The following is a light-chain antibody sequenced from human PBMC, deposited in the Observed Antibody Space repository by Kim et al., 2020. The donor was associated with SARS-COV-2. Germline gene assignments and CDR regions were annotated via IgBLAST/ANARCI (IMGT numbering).Light chain of an antibody. CDR2: RNN. CDR3: AAWDDSLSGVV. J-gene: IGLJ2*01. CDR1: SSNIGSNY. Sequence: ELTQPPSASGTPGQRVTISCSGSSSNIGSNYVYWYQQLPGTAPKLLIYRNNQRPSGVPDPFSGSKSGTSASLAISGLRSEDEADYYCAAWDDSLSGVVFGGGTQLTVL. V-gene: IGLV1-47*01.